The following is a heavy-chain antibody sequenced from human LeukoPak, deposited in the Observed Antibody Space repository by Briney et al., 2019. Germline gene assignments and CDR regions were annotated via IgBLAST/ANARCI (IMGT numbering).Heavy chain of an antibody. V-gene: IGHV1-2*02. J-gene: IGHJ4*02. D-gene: IGHD1-26*01. Sequence: AAVTLSYTSSIYTFTDYYIHWVRQAPAQGMERKGWINPNSGDTNYAQKFQGAGTMTRDTSISTAYMELSRLRSDDTAVYYCARELTQSGSYYGDFDYWGQGTLVSLCS. CDR2: INPNSGDT. CDR3: ARELTQSGSYYGDFDY. CDR1: IYTFTDYY.